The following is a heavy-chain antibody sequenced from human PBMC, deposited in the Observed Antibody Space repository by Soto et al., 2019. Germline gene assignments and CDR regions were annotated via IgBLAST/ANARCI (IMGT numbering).Heavy chain of an antibody. Sequence: SETLSLTCTVSGGSISSYYWSWIRQPPGKGLEWIGYIYYSGSTNYNPSLKSRVTMSVDTSKNQFSLKLSSVTAADTAVYYCARGGQTGMATNRKIVNFDYWGQGTLVTVSS. V-gene: IGHV4-59*01. J-gene: IGHJ4*02. CDR1: GGSISSYY. CDR2: IYYSGST. D-gene: IGHD5-12*01. CDR3: ARGGQTGMATNRKIVNFDY.